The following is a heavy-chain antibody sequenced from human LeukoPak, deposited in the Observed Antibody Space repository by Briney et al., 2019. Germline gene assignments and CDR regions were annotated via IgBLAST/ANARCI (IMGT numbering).Heavy chain of an antibody. Sequence: PGGSLRLSCTASGFTFDSYAMSWVRQAPGKGLEWVSSISGGSEDTYFADSVKGRFTISRDNSKSTLYLQMNSLRTEDTAVYYCARTIGQYSKSWLYFYSGLDVWGQGTTVTVSS. CDR1: GFTFDSYA. D-gene: IGHD5-24*01. CDR3: ARTIGQYSKSWLYFYSGLDV. CDR2: ISGGSEDT. V-gene: IGHV3-23*01. J-gene: IGHJ6*02.